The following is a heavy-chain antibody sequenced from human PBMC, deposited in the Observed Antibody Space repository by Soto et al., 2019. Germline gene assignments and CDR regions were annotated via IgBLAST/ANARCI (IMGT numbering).Heavy chain of an antibody. CDR2: INPTSGST. D-gene: IGHD6-13*01. V-gene: IGHV1-46*01. Sequence: QVQLVQSGAEVKKPGASVKVSCKASGYTFTNYDIHWVRQAPVQGIEWMGIINPTSGSTNYAQKFQGRVTLTYASSTTTVYMELSGLRSEDSSVLYFGRDLAACDHWGQRALVTVS. CDR1: GYTFTNYD. J-gene: IGHJ4*02. CDR3: GRDLAACDH.